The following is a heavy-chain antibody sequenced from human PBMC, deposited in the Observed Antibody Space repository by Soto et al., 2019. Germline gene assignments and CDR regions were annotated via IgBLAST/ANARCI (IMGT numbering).Heavy chain of an antibody. J-gene: IGHJ1*01. V-gene: IGHV1-18*01. Sequence: QVQLVQSGAEVKKPGASVKVSCKASGYTFTSYGISWVRQAPGQGLEWMGWISAYNGNTNYAQKLQGGVTMTTDTSTSTAYMELRSLRSDDTAVYYCARDLDCSSTSCYASPYFQHWGHGTLVTVSS. CDR2: ISAYNGNT. D-gene: IGHD2-2*01. CDR3: ARDLDCSSTSCYASPYFQH. CDR1: GYTFTSYG.